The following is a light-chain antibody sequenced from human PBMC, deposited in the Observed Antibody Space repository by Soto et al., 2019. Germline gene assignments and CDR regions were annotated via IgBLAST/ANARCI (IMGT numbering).Light chain of an antibody. CDR2: EVN. Sequence: QSALTQPPSASGSPGQSVAISCTGTSSDVGGYNYVSWYQQHPGKAPKLMIYEVNKRPSGVPDRFSGSKSGNTASLIVAGLQAEEEVDYYCSSYAGSSNVFGTGTKLTVL. CDR1: SSDVGGYNY. J-gene: IGLJ1*01. CDR3: SSYAGSSNV. V-gene: IGLV2-8*01.